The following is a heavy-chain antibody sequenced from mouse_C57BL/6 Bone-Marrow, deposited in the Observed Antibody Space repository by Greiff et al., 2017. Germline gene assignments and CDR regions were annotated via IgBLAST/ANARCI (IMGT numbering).Heavy chain of an antibody. J-gene: IGHJ2*01. CDR3: SGLLRYYFDY. CDR2: IRLKSDNYAT. Sequence: EVKVEESGGGLVQPGGSMKLSCVASGFTFSNYWMNWVRQSPEKGLEWVAQIRLKSDNYATHYAESVKGRFTISRDDSKSSVYLHMNNLRAEDTGISYCSGLLRYYFDYWGQGTTLTVSS. D-gene: IGHD1-1*01. CDR1: GFTFSNYW. V-gene: IGHV6-3*01.